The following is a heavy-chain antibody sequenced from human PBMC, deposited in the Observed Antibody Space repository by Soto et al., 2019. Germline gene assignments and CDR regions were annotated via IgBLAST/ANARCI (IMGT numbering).Heavy chain of an antibody. CDR3: ARHKGYYYDTSGYPRNQYFDY. V-gene: IGHV4-34*01. D-gene: IGHD3-22*01. J-gene: IGHJ4*02. CDR1: GGSFSGYY. CDR2: IKHSGGT. Sequence: SETLSLTCDVYGGSFSGYYWSWIRQSPGKGLEWIGQIKHSGGTNYNPLLKSRVTISVDTPRNQFSLKLSSVTAADTAVYFCARHKGYYYDTSGYPRNQYFDYWGQGTLVTVSS.